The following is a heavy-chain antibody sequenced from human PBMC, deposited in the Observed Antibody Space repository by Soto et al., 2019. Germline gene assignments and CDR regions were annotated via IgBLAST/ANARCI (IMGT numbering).Heavy chain of an antibody. D-gene: IGHD5-12*01. CDR1: GGSISSYY. J-gene: IGHJ4*02. CDR2: IYYSGST. CDR3: ARHLSGYDWGFDY. Sequence: SETLSLTCTVSGGSISSYYWSWIRQPPGKGLEWIGYIYYSGSTNYNPSLKSRVTISVDTSKNQFSLKLSSVTAADTAVYYCARHLSGYDWGFDYWGQGTLVTV. V-gene: IGHV4-59*08.